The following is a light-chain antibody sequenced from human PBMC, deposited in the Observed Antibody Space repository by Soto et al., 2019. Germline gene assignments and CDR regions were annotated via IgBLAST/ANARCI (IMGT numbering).Light chain of an antibody. CDR3: QPYNNWPRT. V-gene: IGKV3-15*01. Sequence: EIVLTQSPGTLSLSPGERATLSCMASQSVSSSYLAWYQQKPGQAPRLLIFAAYTRATGITARFSGSGSGTEFTLTISSLQSEDFAVYYCQPYNNWPRTFGQGTKVEIK. CDR1: QSVSSSY. CDR2: AAY. J-gene: IGKJ1*01.